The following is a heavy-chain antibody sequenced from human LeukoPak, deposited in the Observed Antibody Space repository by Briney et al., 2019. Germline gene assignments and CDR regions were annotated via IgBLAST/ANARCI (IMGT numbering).Heavy chain of an antibody. CDR3: ARDLMWDSSSWSPHYYYGMGV. V-gene: IGHV3-66*01. CDR2: IYSGGST. D-gene: IGHD6-13*01. Sequence: GGSLRLSCAASGFTVSSNYMSWVRQAPGKGLEWVSVIYSGGSTYYADSVKGRFTISRDNSKNTLYLQMNSLRAEDTAVYYCARDLMWDSSSWSPHYYYGMGVWGQGTTVTVSS. J-gene: IGHJ6*02. CDR1: GFTVSSNY.